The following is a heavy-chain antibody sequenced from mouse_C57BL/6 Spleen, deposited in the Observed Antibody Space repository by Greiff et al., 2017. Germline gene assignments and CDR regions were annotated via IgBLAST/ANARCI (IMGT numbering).Heavy chain of an antibody. J-gene: IGHJ1*03. CDR1: GYTFTSYW. Sequence: VQLQQPGTELVKPGASVKLSCKASGYTFTSYWMHWVKQRPGQGLEWIGNINPSNGGTNYNEKFKSKATLTVDKSSSTAYMQLSILSSEASAVYYCARRYSTLEGYFDVWGTGTTVTVSS. CDR2: INPSNGGT. CDR3: ARRYSTLEGYFDV. D-gene: IGHD1-1*01. V-gene: IGHV1-53*01.